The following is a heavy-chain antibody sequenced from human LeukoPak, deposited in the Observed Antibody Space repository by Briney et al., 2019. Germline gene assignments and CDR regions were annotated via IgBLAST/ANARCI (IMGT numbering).Heavy chain of an antibody. CDR1: GFTFSSYS. Sequence: GGSLRLSCAASGFTFSSYSMDWVRQAPGKGLEWVSSISSSSSYIYYADSVKGRFTISRDNAKNSLYLQMNSLRAEDTAVYYCARDSGSYWFDYWGQGTLVTVSS. D-gene: IGHD1-26*01. CDR2: ISSSSSYI. J-gene: IGHJ4*02. CDR3: ARDSGSYWFDY. V-gene: IGHV3-21*01.